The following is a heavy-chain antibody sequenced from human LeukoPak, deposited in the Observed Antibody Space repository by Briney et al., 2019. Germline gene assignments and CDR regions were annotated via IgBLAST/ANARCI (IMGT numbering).Heavy chain of an antibody. J-gene: IGHJ4*02. CDR1: GFTFTNHW. V-gene: IGHV3-74*01. CDR2: IRPDGRET. D-gene: IGHD3-10*01. CDR3: GRDAVLGSGSADY. Sequence: GGSLRLSCAASGFTFTNHWMHWVRQAPGKGLVWVSRIRPDGRETNHAGSVKGRFTISRDNAKNTLYLQMNSLGDEDTAVYFCGRDAVLGSGSADYWGQGGLVTASS.